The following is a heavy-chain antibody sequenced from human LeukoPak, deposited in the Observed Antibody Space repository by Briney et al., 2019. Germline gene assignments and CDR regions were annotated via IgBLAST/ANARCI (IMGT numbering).Heavy chain of an antibody. CDR3: ARDSSDDWFDP. CDR2: IYNSGST. D-gene: IGHD6-19*01. CDR1: GGSISSYY. V-gene: IGHV4-59*12. J-gene: IGHJ5*02. Sequence: SETLSLTCTVSGGSISSYYWSWIRQPPGRGLEWIGYIYNSGSTNYNPSLKSRVTISVDTSKNQFSLKLSSVTAADTAVYYCARDSSDDWFDPWGQGTLVTVSS.